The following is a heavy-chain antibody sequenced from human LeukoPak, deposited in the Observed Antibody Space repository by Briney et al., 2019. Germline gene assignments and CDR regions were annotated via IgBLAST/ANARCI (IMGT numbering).Heavy chain of an antibody. Sequence: GGSLRLSCAASGFTFSNYGMSWVRQAPGKGLEWVAVIWPDGSNKYYADSVKGRFTISRDDSKSTVYLQMNNLRVDDTALYYCARASGCYDFWGQGTLVTVSS. D-gene: IGHD1-26*01. V-gene: IGHV3-33*08. CDR3: ARASGCYDF. CDR2: IWPDGSNK. J-gene: IGHJ4*02. CDR1: GFTFSNYG.